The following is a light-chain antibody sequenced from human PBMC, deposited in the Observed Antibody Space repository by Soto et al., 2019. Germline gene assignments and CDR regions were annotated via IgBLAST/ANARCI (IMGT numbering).Light chain of an antibody. J-gene: IGKJ1*01. CDR2: KAS. CDR1: QSISSW. CDR3: QQYNSFPT. V-gene: IGKV1-5*03. Sequence: DIQMTQSPSTLSASVGDRVTITCRASQSISSWLAWYPQKPGKAPKLLIYKASSLESGVPPRFSGSGSGTEFTLTISSLQPDDLATYYCQQYNSFPTFGQGTKVEIK.